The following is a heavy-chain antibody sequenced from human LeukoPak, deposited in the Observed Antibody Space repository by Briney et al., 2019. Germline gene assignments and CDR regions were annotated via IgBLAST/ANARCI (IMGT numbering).Heavy chain of an antibody. CDR1: GFTFSSYG. CDR2: ISYDGSNK. J-gene: IGHJ4*02. D-gene: IGHD2-2*01. V-gene: IGHV3-30*18. CDR3: AKDRGERVPDY. Sequence: GGSLRLSCAASGFTFSSYGMHWVRQAPGKGLEWVAVISYDGSNKYYADSVKGRFTISRDNSKSTLYLQMNSLRAEDTAVYYCAKDRGERVPDYWGQGTLVTASS.